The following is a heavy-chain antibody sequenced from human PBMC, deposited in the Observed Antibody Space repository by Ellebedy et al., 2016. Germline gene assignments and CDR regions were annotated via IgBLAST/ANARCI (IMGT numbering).Heavy chain of an antibody. V-gene: IGHV3-23*01. J-gene: IGHJ4*02. CDR2: MRGDGAKT. CDR3: YYGHYSGS. D-gene: IGHD4-17*01. CDR1: GLTVSSFF. Sequence: GGSLRLSXAPSGLTVSSFFMGWVRQAPGKGLEWVSTMRGDGAKTHLADSVKGRFTMSRDIPKNTLYLQMNSLRAEDTAMYYCYYGHYSGSWGQGTLVTVSS.